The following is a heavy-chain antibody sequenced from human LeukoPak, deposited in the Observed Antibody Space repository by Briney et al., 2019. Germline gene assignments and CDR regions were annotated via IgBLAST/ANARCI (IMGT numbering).Heavy chain of an antibody. CDR1: GGSISSYY. D-gene: IGHD6-19*01. V-gene: IGHV4-59*01. J-gene: IGHJ6*03. CDR2: IYDSGST. Sequence: SETLFLTCSVSGGSISSYYWSWIRQSPGKGLESIGFIYDSGSTNYNPSLKSRVTISVDTSKNQFSLKLRSVTAADTAVYYCARTTEAHGWQTRYYSYYMDVWGKGTTVTVSS. CDR3: ARTTEAHGWQTRYYSYYMDV.